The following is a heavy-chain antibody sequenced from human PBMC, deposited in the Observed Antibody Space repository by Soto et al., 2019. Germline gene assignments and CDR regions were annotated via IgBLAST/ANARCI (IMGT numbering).Heavy chain of an antibody. V-gene: IGHV2-5*01. D-gene: IGHD3-10*01. CDR2: SSWNDGK. Sequence: QITLKESGPTLVKPAQTLTLTCTFSGFSFSTSGVGVGWIRQPPGKALEWLALSSWNDGKRYTPSLRTRLTITKDTSKNQVVLTMTNMDPVDTATYYCVSGSFPNWFDPWGQGTLVIVSS. CDR3: VSGSFPNWFDP. CDR1: GFSFSTSGVG. J-gene: IGHJ5*02.